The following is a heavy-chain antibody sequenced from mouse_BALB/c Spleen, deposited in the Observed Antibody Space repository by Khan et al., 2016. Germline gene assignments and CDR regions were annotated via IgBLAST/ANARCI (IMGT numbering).Heavy chain of an antibody. CDR2: VIPSNAYT. V-gene: IGHV1-4*01. CDR1: GYTFTSYT. D-gene: IGHD2-3*01. CDR3: AREGWLLGYFDY. J-gene: IGHJ2*01. Sequence: VQLQESGAELARPGASVKMSCKASGYTFTSYTMHWVKQGPGQGLEWIGYVIPSNAYTNYNQKFKDKATLTADKSSSTAYMQLSSLTSEDSAVDYCAREGWLLGYFDYWGQGTTLTVSS.